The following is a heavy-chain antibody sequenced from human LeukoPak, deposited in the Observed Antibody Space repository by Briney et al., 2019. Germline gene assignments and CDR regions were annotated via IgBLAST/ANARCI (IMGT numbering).Heavy chain of an antibody. CDR3: ARDTDYYDSSGYYSDAFDI. V-gene: IGHV3-21*01. Sequence: GGSLGLSCAASGFTFSSYSMNWVRQAPGKGLEWVSSISSSSSYIYYADSVKGRFTISRDNAKNSLYLQMNSLRAEDTAVYYCARDTDYYDSSGYYSDAFDIWGQGTMVTVSS. D-gene: IGHD3-22*01. CDR2: ISSSSSYI. J-gene: IGHJ3*02. CDR1: GFTFSSYS.